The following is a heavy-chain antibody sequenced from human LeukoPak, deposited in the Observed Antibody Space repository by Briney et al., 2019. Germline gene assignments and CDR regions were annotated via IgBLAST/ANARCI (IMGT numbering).Heavy chain of an antibody. CDR1: GFTFSSSA. CDR2: ISNNGGYT. Sequence: GSLRLSCAASGFTFSSSAMSWVRQAPGKGLAWVSAISNNGGYTYYADSVQGRFTISRDNSKSTLCLQMNSLRAEDTAVYYCAKQLGYCSDGSCYFPYWGQGTLVTVSS. CDR3: AKQLGYCSDGSCYFPY. D-gene: IGHD2-15*01. V-gene: IGHV3-23*01. J-gene: IGHJ4*02.